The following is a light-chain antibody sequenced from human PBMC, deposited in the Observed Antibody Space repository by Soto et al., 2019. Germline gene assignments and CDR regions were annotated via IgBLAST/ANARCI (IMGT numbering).Light chain of an antibody. V-gene: IGLV2-14*01. CDR1: SSDVGGYHY. J-gene: IGLJ1*01. CDR2: EVN. CDR3: SSYSISTAYL. Sequence: QSALTQPASVSGSPGQSITISCTGTSSDVGGYHYVSWYQLLPDKAPKLILFEVNIRPSGVSYRFSGSKSGNTASLTISGLQAEDEADYFCSSYSISTAYLFGTGTKVTVL.